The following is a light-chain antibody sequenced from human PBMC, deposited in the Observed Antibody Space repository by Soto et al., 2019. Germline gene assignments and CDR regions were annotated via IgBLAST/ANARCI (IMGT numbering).Light chain of an antibody. CDR3: AAWYASLDGYV. V-gene: IGLV1-44*01. J-gene: IGLJ1*01. CDR2: SYD. CDR1: SSNLGDNT. Sequence: QSVLTQPPSASGTPGQRVTISCSTSSSNLGDNTVNWYQHVPGTAPKLLIYSYDQRPSGVPDRFSGSKSGTSASLAICGLQSEDEADYYCAAWYASLDGYVFGTGTKVTVL.